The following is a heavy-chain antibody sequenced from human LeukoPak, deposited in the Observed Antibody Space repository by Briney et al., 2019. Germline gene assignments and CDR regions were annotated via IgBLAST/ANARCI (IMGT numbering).Heavy chain of an antibody. D-gene: IGHD4-17*01. CDR1: GGTFSSDG. CDR2: IIPSFRKP. V-gene: IGHV1-69*13. CDR3: ARESYGREYFDY. Sequence: SVKVSCKASGGTFSSDGITWVRQAPGQGLEWMGGIIPSFRKPDYAKKFQGRVTLTADESTSTAYMELSSLRSEDTAVYYCARESYGREYFDYWGLGTLVTVSS. J-gene: IGHJ4*02.